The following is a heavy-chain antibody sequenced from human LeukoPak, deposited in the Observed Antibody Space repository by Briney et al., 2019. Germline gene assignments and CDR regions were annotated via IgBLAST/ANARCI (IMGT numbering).Heavy chain of an antibody. V-gene: IGHV3-74*01. CDR2: IRPDGRET. J-gene: IGHJ3*01. CDR1: GFTFTNHW. CDR3: GRDPNGDYVGAFEF. Sequence: GGSLRLSCAASGFTFTNHWMHWVRQAPGKGLVWVSRIRPDGRETNHADSVKGRFTISRDNSKNTLYLQMDSLRAEDTAVYFCGRDPNGDYVGAFEFWGHGTMVTVSS. D-gene: IGHD4-17*01.